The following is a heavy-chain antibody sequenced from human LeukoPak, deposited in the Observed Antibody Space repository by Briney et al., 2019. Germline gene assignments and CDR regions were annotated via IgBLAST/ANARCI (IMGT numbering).Heavy chain of an antibody. J-gene: IGHJ6*03. V-gene: IGHV1-46*01. D-gene: IGHD1-14*01. CDR3: ARSSGRSPNRDYMDV. Sequence: ASVKVSCKASGYTFTSYCMHWVRQAPGQGLEWMGIINPSGGSTSYAQKFQGRVTMTRDTSTSTVYMELSSLRSEDTAVCYCARSSGRSPNRDYMDVWGKGTTVTISS. CDR2: INPSGGST. CDR1: GYTFTSYC.